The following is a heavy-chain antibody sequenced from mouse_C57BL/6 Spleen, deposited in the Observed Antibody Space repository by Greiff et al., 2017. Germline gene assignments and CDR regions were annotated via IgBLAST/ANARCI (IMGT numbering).Heavy chain of an antibody. CDR1: GYTFTGYW. CDR2: ILPGSGST. Sequence: LVESGAELMKPGASVKLSCKATGYTFTGYWIAWVKQRPGPGLEWIGEILPGSGSTNYNETFKGKATFTADTSSNPAYMQLSNLTTADSAISYCYYGNYGYWGQGTTLTVAS. J-gene: IGHJ2*01. D-gene: IGHD2-1*01. V-gene: IGHV1-9*01. CDR3: YYGNYGY.